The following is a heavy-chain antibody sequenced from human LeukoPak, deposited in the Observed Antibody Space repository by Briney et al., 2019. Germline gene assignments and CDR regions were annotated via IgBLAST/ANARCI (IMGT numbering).Heavy chain of an antibody. V-gene: IGHV1-69*05. Sequence: SVKVSCKASGGTFSSYAISWVRQAPGQGLEWMGGIIPIFGTANYAQKLQGRVTMTTDTSTSTAYMELRSLRSDDTAVYYCAREGKQQWLVRDYYYMDVWGKGTTVTVSS. J-gene: IGHJ6*03. CDR3: AREGKQQWLVRDYYYMDV. CDR2: IIPIFGTA. D-gene: IGHD6-19*01. CDR1: GGTFSSYA.